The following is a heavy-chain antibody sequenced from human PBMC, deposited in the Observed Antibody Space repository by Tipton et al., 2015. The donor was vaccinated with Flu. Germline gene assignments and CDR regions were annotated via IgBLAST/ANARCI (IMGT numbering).Heavy chain of an antibody. J-gene: IGHJ1*01. CDR2: ISYDGTNK. CDR3: TKDPQGSSWPEYFQH. Sequence: SLRLSCAASAFTFSNYAMHWVRQAPGKGLEWVAVISYDGTNKYYADSVQGRFTISRDTSKNTLYLQMNSLRAEDTAVYYCTKDPQGSSWPEYFQHWGQGTLVTVSS. V-gene: IGHV3-30-3*01. D-gene: IGHD6-13*01. CDR1: AFTFSNYA.